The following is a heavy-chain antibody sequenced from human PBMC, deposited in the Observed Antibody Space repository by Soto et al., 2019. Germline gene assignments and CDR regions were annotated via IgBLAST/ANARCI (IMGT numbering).Heavy chain of an antibody. CDR3: ASRKDICDDAFDI. V-gene: IGHV5-51*01. J-gene: IGHJ3*02. CDR1: GYSFTSYW. Sequence: GESLKISCKGSGYSFTSYWIGWVRQMPGKGLEWMGIIYPGDSDTRYSPSFQGQVTISADKSISTAYLQWSSLKASDTSMNYCASRKDICDDAFDIWGQGTMVTVSS. CDR2: IYPGDSDT. D-gene: IGHD2-15*01.